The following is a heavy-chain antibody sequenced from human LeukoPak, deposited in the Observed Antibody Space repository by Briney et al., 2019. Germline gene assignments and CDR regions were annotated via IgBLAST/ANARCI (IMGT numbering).Heavy chain of an antibody. CDR1: GFTFSNYW. Sequence: GGSLRLSCAASGFTFSNYWVSWVRQAPGKGLEWVADIKEDGSEKYYVDSVKGRFTISRDNAKSSLYLQMNSLRAEDTAVYYCARARNLDFWGQGTLVTVSS. V-gene: IGHV3-7*05. CDR3: ARARNLDF. CDR2: IKEDGSEK. J-gene: IGHJ4*02.